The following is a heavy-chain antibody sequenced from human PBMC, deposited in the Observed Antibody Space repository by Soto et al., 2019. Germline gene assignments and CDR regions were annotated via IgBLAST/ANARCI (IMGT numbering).Heavy chain of an antibody. Sequence: ASVKVSCKASGYTFTSYYIHWVRQAPGQGLEWMGWINPITGGTNYAPKFQGRVTMTRDTSITTAYMELSRLRSDDTAVYYCARNYYDSSDRDYLDYWGQGTPVTVSA. CDR1: GYTFTSYY. V-gene: IGHV1-2*02. J-gene: IGHJ4*02. D-gene: IGHD3-22*01. CDR2: INPITGGT. CDR3: ARNYYDSSDRDYLDY.